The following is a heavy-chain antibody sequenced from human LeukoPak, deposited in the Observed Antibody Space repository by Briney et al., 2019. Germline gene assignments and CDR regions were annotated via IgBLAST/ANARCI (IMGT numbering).Heavy chain of an antibody. CDR2: INWNGAKT. CDR1: GFTFDDYG. Sequence: PGGSLRLSCAASGFTFDDYGMSWVRQAPGKGLEWVSGINWNGAKTDYADSVKGRFTISRDNAKNSLYLQMNSLRAEDTALYYCARDILYDSSGYYLDYWGQGTLVTVSS. J-gene: IGHJ4*02. CDR3: ARDILYDSSGYYLDY. D-gene: IGHD3-22*01. V-gene: IGHV3-20*04.